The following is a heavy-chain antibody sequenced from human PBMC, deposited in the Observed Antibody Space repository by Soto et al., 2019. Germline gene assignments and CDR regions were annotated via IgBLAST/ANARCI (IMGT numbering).Heavy chain of an antibody. D-gene: IGHD1-26*01. V-gene: IGHV1-69*01. J-gene: IGHJ4*02. CDR2: IIPMFGTA. CDR3: ARGWETVGTTTPFAY. CDR1: GGTFSTYA. Sequence: QVQLVQSGAEVKKPGSSVKVSCKASGGTFSTYAITWVRQAPGQGLEWMGGIIPMFGTANYAQTFRGRVTVTADESTSTAHMEVSSLRSEDTAVYYCARGWETVGTTTPFAYWGQGTLVTVSS.